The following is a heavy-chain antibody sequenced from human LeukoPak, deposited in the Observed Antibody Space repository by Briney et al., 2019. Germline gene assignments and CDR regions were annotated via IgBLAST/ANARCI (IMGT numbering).Heavy chain of an antibody. Sequence: GGSLRLSCAASGCPFSDYFMSWIRQAPGKGLQWVSYISRDGRIIKYADSMKGRLTISRDNAKHSLYLQLKSLRAEDTAVYYCARGSFGPVRSVHWGQGTLDTVSP. CDR2: ISRDGRII. CDR1: GCPFSDYF. V-gene: IGHV3-11*01. D-gene: IGHD3/OR15-3a*01. CDR3: ARGSFGPVRSVH. J-gene: IGHJ4*02.